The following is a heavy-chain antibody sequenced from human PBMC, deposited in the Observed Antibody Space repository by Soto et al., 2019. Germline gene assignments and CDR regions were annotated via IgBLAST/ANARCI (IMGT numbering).Heavy chain of an antibody. Sequence: QLHLQESGPGLVKPSETLSLTCAVSCGSITGSYYYWGWLRHSPGKGPEWIVSVFYTGFTSYNSSLESRVSSSVDTSKNQFSLKVSGVSAADTAVYYCATSQKGYNWNYFDHWGQGALVTVSS. D-gene: IGHD1-20*01. CDR1: CGSITGSYYY. CDR3: ATSQKGYNWNYFDH. J-gene: IGHJ4*02. V-gene: IGHV4-39*01. CDR2: VFYTGFT.